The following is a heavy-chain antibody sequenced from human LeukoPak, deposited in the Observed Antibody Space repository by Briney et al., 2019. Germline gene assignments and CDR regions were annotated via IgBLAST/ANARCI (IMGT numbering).Heavy chain of an antibody. Sequence: AGGSLRLSCAASGFTFTNYATSWVRQAPGKGLEWVSGISGNGISTYYADSVKGRFTISRDNSKSTLYLQMDSLRGDDTAVYYCAKEPSWNYYYYYSMDVWGKGTTVTVSS. CDR1: GFTFTNYA. V-gene: IGHV3-23*01. J-gene: IGHJ6*03. CDR2: ISGNGIST. CDR3: AKEPSWNYYYYYSMDV. D-gene: IGHD1-1*01.